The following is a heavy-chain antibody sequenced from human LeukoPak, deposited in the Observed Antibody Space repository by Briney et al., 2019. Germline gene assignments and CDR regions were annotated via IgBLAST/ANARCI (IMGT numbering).Heavy chain of an antibody. CDR2: INHSGST. CDR1: GGSFSGYY. Sequence: SATLSLTCAVSGGSFSGYYWSWIRQPPGKGLEWIGEINHSGSTNYNPSLKSRVTISVDTSKNQFSLKLSSVTAADTAVYYCAVIVGATMNWFDPWGQGTLVTVSS. J-gene: IGHJ5*02. D-gene: IGHD1-26*01. V-gene: IGHV4-34*01. CDR3: AVIVGATMNWFDP.